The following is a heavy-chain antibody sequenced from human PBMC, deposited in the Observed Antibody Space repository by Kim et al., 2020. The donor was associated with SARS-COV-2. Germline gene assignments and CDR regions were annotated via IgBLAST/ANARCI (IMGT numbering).Heavy chain of an antibody. Sequence: GGSLRLSCAASGFTVSSNYMSWVRQAPGKGLEWVSVIYSGGSTYYADSVKGRFTISRDNSKNTLYLQMNSLRAEDTAVYYCARKLNVDKGGYGMDVWGQGTTVTVSS. V-gene: IGHV3-66*02. J-gene: IGHJ6*02. CDR3: ARKLNVDKGGYGMDV. CDR1: GFTVSSNY. D-gene: IGHD5-12*01. CDR2: IYSGGST.